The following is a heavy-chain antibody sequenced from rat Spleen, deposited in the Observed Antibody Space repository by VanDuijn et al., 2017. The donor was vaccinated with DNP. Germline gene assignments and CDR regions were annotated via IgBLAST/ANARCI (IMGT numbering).Heavy chain of an antibody. Sequence: EVQLVESGGGLVQPGRSMKLSCAASGFAFSNYDMAWVRQAPKKGLEWVAAINYDGSSTDYRDSVKGRFTISRDNARSTLYLQMDSLRSEDTATYYCTRGGTYYFDYWGQGVMVTVSS. V-gene: IGHV5-22*01. CDR3: TRGGTYYFDY. CDR1: GFAFSNYD. CDR2: INYDGSST. J-gene: IGHJ2*01.